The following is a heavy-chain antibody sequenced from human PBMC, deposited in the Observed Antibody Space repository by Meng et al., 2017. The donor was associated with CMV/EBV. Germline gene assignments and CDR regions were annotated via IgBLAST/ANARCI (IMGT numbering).Heavy chain of an antibody. D-gene: IGHD3-10*01. CDR1: GGSFSGYY. CDR3: ARESMVRGED. CDR2: INHSGST. J-gene: IGHJ4*02. V-gene: IGHV4-34*01. Sequence: QAQLQPGGARLLKPSETLSLTCAVYGGSFSGYYWSWIRQPPGKGLEWIGEINHSGSTNYNPSLKSRVTISVDTSKNQFSLKLSSVTAADTAVYYCARESMVRGEDWGQGTLVTVSS.